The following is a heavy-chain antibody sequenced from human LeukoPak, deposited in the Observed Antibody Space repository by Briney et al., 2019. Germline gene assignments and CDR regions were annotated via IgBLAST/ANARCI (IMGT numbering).Heavy chain of an antibody. D-gene: IGHD3-3*01. CDR2: ISSSGSTI. CDR1: GFTFSDYY. Sequence: GGSLRLSCAASGFTFSDYYMSWIRQAPGKGLEWVSYISSSGSTIYYADSVKGRFTISRDNAKNSLYLQMNSLRAEDTAVYYCARGVERITIFGVADYHGMDVWGQGTTVTVSS. V-gene: IGHV3-11*01. CDR3: ARGVERITIFGVADYHGMDV. J-gene: IGHJ6*02.